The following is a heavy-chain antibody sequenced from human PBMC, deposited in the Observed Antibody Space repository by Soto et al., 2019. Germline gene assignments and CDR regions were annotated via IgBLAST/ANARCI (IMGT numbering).Heavy chain of an antibody. CDR2: ISPDGSRT. D-gene: IGHD4-17*01. CDR1: GIIFSRYW. J-gene: IGHJ3*02. V-gene: IGHV3-74*01. Sequence: EVQVVESGGGLVQPGGSLRLSCAASGIIFSRYWTHWVRQAPGKGLVWVSRISPDGSRTSYADSVKGRFTISRDNAKNTLFLEVNRLRGDDTAVYYCAGHGEYDAFDIWGQGTMVTVSS. CDR3: AGHGEYDAFDI.